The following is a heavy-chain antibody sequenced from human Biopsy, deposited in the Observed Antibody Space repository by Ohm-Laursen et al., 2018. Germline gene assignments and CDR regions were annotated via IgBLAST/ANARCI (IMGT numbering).Heavy chain of an antibody. Sequence: GTLSLTCAASGYSISTGYYWGWIRQPPGKGLEWIGSIFHTGTTYYNPSLKSRVTISVDTSKNQFSLKLISVTAADTAVYYCARGRLRAVARFDYWGQGTLVTVSS. CDR1: GYSISTGYY. D-gene: IGHD6-19*01. CDR3: ARGRLRAVARFDY. CDR2: IFHTGTT. J-gene: IGHJ4*02. V-gene: IGHV4-38-2*01.